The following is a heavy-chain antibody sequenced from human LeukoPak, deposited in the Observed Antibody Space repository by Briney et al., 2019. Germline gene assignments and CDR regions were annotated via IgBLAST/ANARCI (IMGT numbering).Heavy chain of an antibody. CDR3: ARHGLIAGGWFHP. J-gene: IGHJ5*02. Sequence: PSETLSLTCTVSGGSVSSTGYFWGWIRQPPGQGLEWIGSIDYSGSSYYNASLKSRVTISVDTSKNQFSLKLSSVTAADTALYYCARHGLIAGGWFHPWGQGTLVTVSS. CDR1: GGSVSSTGYF. CDR2: IDYSGSS. D-gene: IGHD6-13*01. V-gene: IGHV4-39*01.